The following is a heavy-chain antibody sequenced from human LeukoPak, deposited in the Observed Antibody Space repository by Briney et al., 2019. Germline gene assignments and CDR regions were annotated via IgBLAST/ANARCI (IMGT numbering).Heavy chain of an antibody. D-gene: IGHD6-19*01. V-gene: IGHV4-38-2*02. Sequence: SETLSLTCTVPGYSISSGYYWGWIRQPPGKGLEWIGSIYHSGSTYYNPSLKSRVTISVDTSKNQFSLKLSSVTAADTAVYYCARGYSSGWYELDAFDIWGQGTMVTVSS. J-gene: IGHJ3*02. CDR2: IYHSGST. CDR1: GYSISSGYY. CDR3: ARGYSSGWYELDAFDI.